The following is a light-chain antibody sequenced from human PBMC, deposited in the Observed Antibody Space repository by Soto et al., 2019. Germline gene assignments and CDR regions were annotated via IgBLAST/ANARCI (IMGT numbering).Light chain of an antibody. CDR1: SSDVGGYNF. J-gene: IGLJ1*01. CDR3: CSNAGSYTYV. V-gene: IGLV2-11*01. Sequence: QSALTQPRSVSGSPGQSVTISCTGTSSDVGGYNFVSWYQQHPGQAPKLMIYDVNKRPSGVPDRFSGSKSGNTASLTISGLQAEDEADYYCCSNAGSYTYVFGTGTKLTVL. CDR2: DVN.